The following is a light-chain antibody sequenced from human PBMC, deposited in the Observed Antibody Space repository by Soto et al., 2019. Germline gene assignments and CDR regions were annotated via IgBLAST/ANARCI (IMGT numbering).Light chain of an antibody. V-gene: IGKV1-5*01. Sequence: DIQMTQSPSTLSASVGDRVTITCRASQSISSWLAWYQQKPGKAPKLLIYDASTLESGVPSRFSGSGSGTEFTLTISSLQPDDFATYYCQQYNSYPHPFGQGTKVDI. CDR3: QQYNSYPHP. CDR2: DAS. J-gene: IGKJ2*01. CDR1: QSISSW.